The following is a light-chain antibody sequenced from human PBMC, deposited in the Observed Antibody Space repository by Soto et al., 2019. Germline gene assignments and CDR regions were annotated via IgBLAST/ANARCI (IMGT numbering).Light chain of an antibody. V-gene: IGLV1-44*01. CDR1: SSNIGSNT. CDR2: SNN. CDR3: AAWDDGLNGVV. J-gene: IGLJ7*02. Sequence: QSVLTQPPSASGTPGQRVTISCSGSSSNIGSNTVNWYQQLPGTAPKLLIYSNNQRPSGVPDRFSGSKSGTSASLAISGLQSEDEAHYYCAAWDDGLNGVVFGGGTQLTAL.